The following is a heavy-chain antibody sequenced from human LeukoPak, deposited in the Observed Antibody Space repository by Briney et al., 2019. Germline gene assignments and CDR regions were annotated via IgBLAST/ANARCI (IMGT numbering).Heavy chain of an antibody. V-gene: IGHV3-7*03. J-gene: IGHJ4*02. Sequence: GGSLRLTCTASGLTLSNYWMIWVRQAPGKGLQWVAKIKQDGSEKYYVDSVKGRFTISRDNAENSLYLQMNSLRVEDTAVYYCAARSSGNPYFWGQGTLVTVSS. CDR1: GLTLSNYW. CDR3: AARSSGNPYF. D-gene: IGHD1-26*01. CDR2: IKQDGSEK.